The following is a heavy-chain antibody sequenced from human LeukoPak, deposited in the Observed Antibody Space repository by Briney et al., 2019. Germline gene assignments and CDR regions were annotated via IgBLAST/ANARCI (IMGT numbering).Heavy chain of an antibody. J-gene: IGHJ4*02. CDR1: GGSTSSYY. CDR3: ARDYCSGGSCYSFDY. CDR2: IYYSGST. D-gene: IGHD2-15*01. Sequence: SETLSLTCTVSGGSTSSYYWSWIRQPPGKGLEWIGYIYYSGSTNYNPSLKSRLTILIDTSKNQFSLKLSSVTAADTAVYYCARDYCSGGSCYSFDYWGQGTLVTVSS. V-gene: IGHV4-59*12.